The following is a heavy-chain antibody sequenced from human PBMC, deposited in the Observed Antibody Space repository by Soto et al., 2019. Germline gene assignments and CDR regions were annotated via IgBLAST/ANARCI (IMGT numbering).Heavy chain of an antibody. CDR2: IDPSDSYT. CDR3: GRHSRGRHEAFEI. D-gene: IGHD3-16*01. CDR1: GYSFTIYW. Sequence: EVQLVQSGAEVKKPGESLRISCKGSGYSFTIYWISWVRQMPGKGLEWMGRIDPSDSYTNYSPSFQGHVTIAADNSMSTAYLQWSSLKASDTAMYYCGRHSRGRHEAFEIWGQGTMVTVSS. V-gene: IGHV5-10-1*01. J-gene: IGHJ3*02.